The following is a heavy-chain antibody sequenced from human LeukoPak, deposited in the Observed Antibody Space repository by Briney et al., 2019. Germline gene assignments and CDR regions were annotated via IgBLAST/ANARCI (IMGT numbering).Heavy chain of an antibody. CDR1: GGSITSGSYY. CDR3: ARGVVIAPQTFDY. J-gene: IGHJ4*02. V-gene: IGHV4-61*02. Sequence: SETLSLTCAVSGGSITSGSYYWNWIRQPAGKGLEYIGRIYSSGSTNYNPSLKSRVTISVDTSKNQFSLKLSSVTAADTAVYYCARGVVIAPQTFDYWGRGTLVTVSS. CDR2: IYSSGST. D-gene: IGHD2-21*01.